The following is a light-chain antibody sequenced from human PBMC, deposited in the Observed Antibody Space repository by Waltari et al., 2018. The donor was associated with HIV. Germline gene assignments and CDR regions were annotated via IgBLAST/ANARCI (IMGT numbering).Light chain of an antibody. J-gene: IGLJ1*01. CDR3: QTWDDSTYV. Sequence: SYDLVQPPSVSVSPGQTASITCSVDKLGIHYACWYQQKPGQSPVLVIYHDNMRPSGIPERFSGSKSGNTATLTISGTQAMDEADYYCQTWDDSTYVFGTGTKVTVL. CDR1: KLGIHY. CDR2: HDN. V-gene: IGLV3-1*01.